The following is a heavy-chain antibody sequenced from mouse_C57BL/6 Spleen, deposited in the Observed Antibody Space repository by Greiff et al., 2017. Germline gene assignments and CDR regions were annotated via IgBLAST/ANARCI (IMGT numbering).Heavy chain of an antibody. Sequence: QVQLQQPGAELVRPGSSVKLSCKASGYTFTSYWMHWVKQRPIQGLEWIGNIDPSDSETHYNQKFKDKATLTVDKSSSTAYMQLSSLTSEDSAVYYCALDYYCSSYPDYWGQGTTLTVSS. CDR1: GYTFTSYW. D-gene: IGHD1-1*01. J-gene: IGHJ2*01. CDR2: IDPSDSET. V-gene: IGHV1-52*01. CDR3: ALDYYCSSYPDY.